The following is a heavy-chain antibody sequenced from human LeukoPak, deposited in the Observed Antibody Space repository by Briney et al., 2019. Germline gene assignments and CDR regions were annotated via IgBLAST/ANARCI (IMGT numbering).Heavy chain of an antibody. Sequence: PSETLSLXCAVYGGSFSGYYWSWIRLPPGKGLEWIGEINHSGSTNYNPSLKSRVTISVDTSKNQFSLKLSSVTAADTAVYYCARDLYVWGSYRSLDYWGQGTLVTVSS. CDR2: INHSGST. CDR1: GGSFSGYY. V-gene: IGHV4-34*01. D-gene: IGHD3-16*02. J-gene: IGHJ4*02. CDR3: ARDLYVWGSYRSLDY.